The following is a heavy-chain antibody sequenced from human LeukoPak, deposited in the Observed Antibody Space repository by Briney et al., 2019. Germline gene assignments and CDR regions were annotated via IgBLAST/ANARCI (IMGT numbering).Heavy chain of an antibody. D-gene: IGHD5-24*01. J-gene: IGHJ4*02. CDR2: INHSGST. CDR1: GGSFSGYY. CDR3: TRDKGRVFDY. V-gene: IGHV4-34*01. Sequence: SETLSLTCAVYGGSFSGYYWSWIRQPPGKGLEWIGEINHSGSTNYNPSLKSRVTISVDTSKNQSSLKLSSVTAADTAVYYCTRDKGRVFDYWGQGTLVTVSS.